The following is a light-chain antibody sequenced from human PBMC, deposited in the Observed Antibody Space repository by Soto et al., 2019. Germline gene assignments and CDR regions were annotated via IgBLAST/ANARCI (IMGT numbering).Light chain of an antibody. J-gene: IGKJ4*01. CDR1: QSVSSSY. V-gene: IGKV3-20*01. Sequence: ETVLTQSPGTLSLSPGERATLSCRASQSVSSSYLAWYQQKPGQAPRLLIYGASSRATGIPDRFSGSGSGTDFTLTISRLEPEDFAVYYCQQYGSSPATVGGGTKVDIK. CDR3: QQYGSSPAT. CDR2: GAS.